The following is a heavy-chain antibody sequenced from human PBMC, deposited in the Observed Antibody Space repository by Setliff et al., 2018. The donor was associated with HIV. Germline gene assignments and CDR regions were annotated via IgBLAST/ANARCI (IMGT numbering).Heavy chain of an antibody. V-gene: IGHV4-61*02. D-gene: IGHD6-13*01. Sequence: SETLSLTCTVSGGSISSGSYFWTWIRQPAGKGLEWIGRIYTSANTYYIPSLKSRATISIDTSKNQLSLKLRSVTAADTAVYYCARIGSGWSVGWFDPWGQGTLVTVSS. CDR1: GGSISSGSYF. CDR3: ARIGSGWSVGWFDP. CDR2: IYTSANT. J-gene: IGHJ5*02.